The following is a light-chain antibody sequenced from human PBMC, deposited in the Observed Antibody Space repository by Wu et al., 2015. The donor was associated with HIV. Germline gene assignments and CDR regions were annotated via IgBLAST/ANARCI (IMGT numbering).Light chain of an antibody. CDR1: QSVNNY. CDR3: QQYGSAPYT. Sequence: EIVLTQSPATLSLSPGERATLSCRASQSVNNYLAWYQQKPGQAPRLLIYGVSNRATGIPDRFSGSGSGTDFTLTISRLEPEDFAVYYCQQYGSAPYTFGQGTKLEIK. J-gene: IGKJ2*01. CDR2: GVS. V-gene: IGKV3-20*01.